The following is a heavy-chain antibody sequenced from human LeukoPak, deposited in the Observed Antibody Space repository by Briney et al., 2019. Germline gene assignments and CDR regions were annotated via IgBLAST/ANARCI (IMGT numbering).Heavy chain of an antibody. Sequence: ASVNVSCKASGYTFNNYGINWVRQAPGQGLEWMGWISTYNDSTNYAQKLQGRVTMTTDTSTSTAYMELRSLTSDDTAVYYCARVVFEVGFQFDFWGQGTLVTVSS. CDR2: ISTYNDST. D-gene: IGHD1-26*01. V-gene: IGHV1-18*01. CDR1: GYTFNNYG. CDR3: ARVVFEVGFQFDF. J-gene: IGHJ4*02.